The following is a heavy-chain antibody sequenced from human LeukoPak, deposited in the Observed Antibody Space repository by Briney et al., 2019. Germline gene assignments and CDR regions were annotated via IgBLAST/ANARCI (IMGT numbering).Heavy chain of an antibody. V-gene: IGHV3-33*01. CDR2: IWYDGSNK. CDR1: GFTFSSYG. D-gene: IGHD3-16*02. Sequence: GGSLRLSCAASGFTFSSYGMHWVRQAPGKGLEWVAVIWYDGSNKYYADSVKGRFTISRDNAKNSLYLQMNSLRAEDTAVYYCARETLNYDYVWGSYRDFDYWGQGTLVTVSS. J-gene: IGHJ4*02. CDR3: ARETLNYDYVWGSYRDFDY.